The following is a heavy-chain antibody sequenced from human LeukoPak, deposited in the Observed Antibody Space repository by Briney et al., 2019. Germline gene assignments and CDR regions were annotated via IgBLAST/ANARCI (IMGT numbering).Heavy chain of an antibody. CDR3: ARHGWDYPSGTYYTFDP. CDR1: GESFSGYY. D-gene: IGHD3-10*01. CDR2: INHSGGT. J-gene: IGHJ5*02. V-gene: IGHV4-34*01. Sequence: SETLSLTCAVYGESFSGYYWSWIRQPPGKGLEWIGEINHSGGTNYNPSLESRVTTSVDTSKNQFSLRLSSVTATDTAMYYCARHGWDYPSGTYYTFDPWGQGTLVTVSS.